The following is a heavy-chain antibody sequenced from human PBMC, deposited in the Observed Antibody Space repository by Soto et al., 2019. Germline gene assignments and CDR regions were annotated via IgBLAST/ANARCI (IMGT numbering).Heavy chain of an antibody. Sequence: EVQLLESGGDLVQPGGSLRLSCAASGFTFSSYAMSWVRQAPGKGLEWVSAISGGGGTTYYADSVKGRFTISRDNSKNTLYLQMNSLRAEDTAVYYCAKGTTSSGWALWGQATLVTVSS. D-gene: IGHD6-19*01. CDR1: GFTFSSYA. J-gene: IGHJ4*02. V-gene: IGHV3-23*01. CDR2: ISGGGGTT. CDR3: AKGTTSSGWAL.